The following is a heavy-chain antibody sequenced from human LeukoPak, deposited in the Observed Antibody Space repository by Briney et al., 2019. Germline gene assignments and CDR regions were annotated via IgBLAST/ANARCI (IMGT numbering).Heavy chain of an antibody. J-gene: IGHJ4*02. CDR2: IYYSGST. Sequence: SETLSLTCTVSGGSISSGGYYWSWIRQHPGKGLAWIGYIYYSGSTYYNPSLKSRVTISVDTSKNQFSLKLSSVTAADTAVYYCARGVVAATQIDYWGQGTLVTVSS. D-gene: IGHD2-15*01. CDR1: GGSISSGGYY. CDR3: ARGVVAATQIDY. V-gene: IGHV4-31*03.